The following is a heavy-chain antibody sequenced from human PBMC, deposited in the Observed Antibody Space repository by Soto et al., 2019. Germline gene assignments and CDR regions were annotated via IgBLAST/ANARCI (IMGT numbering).Heavy chain of an antibody. CDR1: GFTFTNYA. J-gene: IGHJ1*01. V-gene: IGHV3-23*01. Sequence: GGSLRLSCAASGFTFTNYAMNWVRQARGKALGWVLVISDSGGRTHYAASAKGRFAISTDNSKNTLYLQMSNPRAEATAVFYCAKGEIDSSFEELSTTPHFQHWGQGALVTVSS. CDR2: ISDSGGRT. D-gene: IGHD3-10*01. CDR3: AKGEIDSSFEELSTTPHFQH.